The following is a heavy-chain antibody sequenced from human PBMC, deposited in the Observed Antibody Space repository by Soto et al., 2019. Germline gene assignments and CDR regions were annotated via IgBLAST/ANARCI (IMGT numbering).Heavy chain of an antibody. CDR1: GFTFDDHG. J-gene: IGHJ6*02. D-gene: IGHD4-17*01. Sequence: TGGSLRLSCAASGFTFDDHGMTWVRQAPGKGLEWVSGITWNGGTTGYADSVKGRFTISRDNSKNSLYLQMNSLRAEDTAVYYCARAIRGINYGYYYYGMDVWGQGTTVTVSS. V-gene: IGHV3-20*04. CDR3: ARAIRGINYGYYYYGMDV. CDR2: ITWNGGTT.